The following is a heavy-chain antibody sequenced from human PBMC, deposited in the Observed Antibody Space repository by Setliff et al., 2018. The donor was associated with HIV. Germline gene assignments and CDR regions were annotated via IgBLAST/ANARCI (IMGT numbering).Heavy chain of an antibody. V-gene: IGHV4-4*07. J-gene: IGHJ6*02. Sequence: TLSLTCTVSGGSISSYYWSWLRQPAGKGLEWIGRNYTSGSTNNNPSLKSRVTMSVDTSKNQFSLQLSFVTAADTAVYYCARSKIRGSNHEAYGFDVWGQGTTVTVSS. CDR2: NYTSGST. D-gene: IGHD1-26*01. CDR1: GGSISSYY. CDR3: ARSKIRGSNHEAYGFDV.